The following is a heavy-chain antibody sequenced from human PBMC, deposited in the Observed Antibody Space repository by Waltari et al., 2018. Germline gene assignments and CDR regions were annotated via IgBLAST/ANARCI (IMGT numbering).Heavy chain of an antibody. J-gene: IGHJ4*02. CDR2: IYYSGST. CDR3: ARRGIAVAAAGGY. Sequence: QLQLQESGPGLVKPSETLSLTCTVSGGSISSSSYYWGWIRQPPGKGLEWIGSIYYSGSTYYNPSLKSRVTISVDTSKNQFSLKLSSVTAADTAVYYCARRGIAVAAAGGYWGQGTLVTVSS. D-gene: IGHD6-19*01. CDR1: GGSISSSSYY. V-gene: IGHV4-39*01.